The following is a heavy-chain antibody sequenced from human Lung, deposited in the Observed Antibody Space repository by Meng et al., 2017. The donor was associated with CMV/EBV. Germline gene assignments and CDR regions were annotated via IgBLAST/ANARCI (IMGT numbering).Heavy chain of an antibody. J-gene: IGHJ6*02. CDR1: GFTFSSYW. CDR3: ARVHRQYYYDGMDV. Sequence: GGSLRLSCAASGFTFSSYWMHWVRQAPGKGLVWVSRINSDGSSTSYADSVKGRFTISRDNAKNTVYLQMNSLRAEDTAVYNCARVHRQYYYDGMDVWGQGNXVTVSS. CDR2: INSDGSST. V-gene: IGHV3-74*01.